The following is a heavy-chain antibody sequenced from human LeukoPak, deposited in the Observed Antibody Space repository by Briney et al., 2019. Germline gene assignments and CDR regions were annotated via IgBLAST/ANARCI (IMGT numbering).Heavy chain of an antibody. D-gene: IGHD6-13*01. J-gene: IGHJ6*02. V-gene: IGHV1-69*01. CDR1: GGTFSSYA. Sequence: SVKVSCKASGGTFSSYAISWVRQAPGQGLEWMGGIIPIFGTANYAQKFQGRVAIIADESTSTAYMELSSLRSEDTAVYYCARDTGELVRARISFYYYGMDVWGQGTTVTVSS. CDR3: ARDTGELVRARISFYYYGMDV. CDR2: IIPIFGTA.